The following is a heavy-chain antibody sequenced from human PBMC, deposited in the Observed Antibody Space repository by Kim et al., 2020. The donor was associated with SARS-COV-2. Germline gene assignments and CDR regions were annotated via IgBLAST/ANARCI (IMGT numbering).Heavy chain of an antibody. J-gene: IGHJ4*02. D-gene: IGHD6-25*01. V-gene: IGHV3-7*03. CDR3: ARAFPGIAADHFDY. CDR2: IKQDGSEK. Sequence: GGSLRLSCAASGFTFSSYWMSWVRQAPGKGLEWVANIKQDGSEKYYVDSVKGRFTISRDNAKNSLYLQMNSLRAEDTAVYYCARAFPGIAADHFDYWGQGTLVTVSS. CDR1: GFTFSSYW.